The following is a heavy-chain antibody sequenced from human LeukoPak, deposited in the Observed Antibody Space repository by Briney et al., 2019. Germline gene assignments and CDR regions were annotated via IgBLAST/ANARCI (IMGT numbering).Heavy chain of an antibody. CDR3: ARAEGYGGELDS. Sequence: GGSLRLSCGVSGFTFTNYGMIWVRQAPGKGLEWVSVISGSGRSTYYADAVKGRFTISRDNSKNTLYLQMNSLRAEDTAVYYCARAEGYGGELDSWGQGTLVTVSS. CDR1: GFTFTNYG. V-gene: IGHV3-23*01. CDR2: ISGSGRST. D-gene: IGHD4-23*01. J-gene: IGHJ4*02.